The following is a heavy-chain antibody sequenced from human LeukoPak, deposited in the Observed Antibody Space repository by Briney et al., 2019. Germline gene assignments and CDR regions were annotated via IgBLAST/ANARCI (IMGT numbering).Heavy chain of an antibody. CDR1: GGSFSGYY. CDR3: ARGGSSGGSCYFKANWFDP. Sequence: SETLPLTCAVYGGSFSGYYWSWIRQPPGKGLEWIGEINHSGSTNYNPSLKSRVTISVDTSKNQFSLKLSSVTAADTAVYYCARGGSSGGSCYFKANWFDPWGQGTLVTVSS. J-gene: IGHJ5*02. D-gene: IGHD2-15*01. CDR2: INHSGST. V-gene: IGHV4-34*01.